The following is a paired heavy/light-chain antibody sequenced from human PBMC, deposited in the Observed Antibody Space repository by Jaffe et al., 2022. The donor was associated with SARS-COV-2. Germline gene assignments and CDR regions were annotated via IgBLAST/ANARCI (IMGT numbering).Heavy chain of an antibody. Sequence: EVQLLESGGGLVHPGESLRLSCAASGFTFSSYAMSWVRQAPGKGLEWVSAIIHGGGGTTYYADSVKGRFTISRDNSKDTLYLQMNSLRADDTAVYYCAKSLPFDYWGRGTLVTVSS. V-gene: IGHV3-23*01. CDR1: GFTFSSYA. CDR3: AKSLPFDY. J-gene: IGHJ4*02. CDR2: IIHGGGGTT.
Light chain of an antibody. CDR3: QKYNSVPWT. CDR2: AAS. J-gene: IGKJ1*01. V-gene: IGKV1-27*01. CDR1: QDIRNS. Sequence: DIQMTQSPSTLSASVGDRVTITCRASQDIRNSLAWYQQKPGKVPKLLIYAASALESGVPSRFSGSGSGTDFTLTISSLQPEDVATYYCQKYNSVPWTFGQGTKVEIK.